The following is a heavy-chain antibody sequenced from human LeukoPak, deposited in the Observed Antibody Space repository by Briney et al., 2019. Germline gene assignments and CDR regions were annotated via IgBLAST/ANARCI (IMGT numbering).Heavy chain of an antibody. D-gene: IGHD3-22*01. Sequence: PGGSLRLSCAASGFTFSSYWMSWVRRAPGKGLEWVANIKQDGSEKYYVDSVKGRFTISRDNAKNSLYLQMNSLRAEDTAVYYCARVLSYYDSSGYSFDYWGQGTLVTVSS. CDR2: IKQDGSEK. J-gene: IGHJ4*02. CDR3: ARVLSYYDSSGYSFDY. CDR1: GFTFSSYW. V-gene: IGHV3-7*01.